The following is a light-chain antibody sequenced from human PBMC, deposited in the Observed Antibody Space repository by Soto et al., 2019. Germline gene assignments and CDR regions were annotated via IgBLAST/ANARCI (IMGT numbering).Light chain of an antibody. J-gene: IGLJ2*01. Sequence: QSVLTQPPSASGTPGQRGSISCSGARSNIAVNSVDWYQQLPGTAPKVLIYANNQRPSGVPDRFSGSKSGTSASLAINGLQSDDEAHYFCAAWDDSLNGLVFGGGTKVTVL. CDR3: AAWDDSLNGLV. CDR2: ANN. V-gene: IGLV1-44*01. CDR1: RSNIAVNS.